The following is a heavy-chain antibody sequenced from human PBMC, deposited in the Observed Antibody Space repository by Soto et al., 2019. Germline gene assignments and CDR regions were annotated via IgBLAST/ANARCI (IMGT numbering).Heavy chain of an antibody. V-gene: IGHV4-31*03. CDR1: GGSISSGGYY. CDR2: IYYSGST. D-gene: IGHD2-15*01. CDR3: ARWVRDKNLGYCSGGSCYNPMNWFDP. Sequence: TLSLTCTVSGGSISSGGYYWSWIRQHPGKGLEWIGYIYYSGSTYYNPSLKSRVTISVDTSKNQFSLKLSSVTAADTAVYYCARWVRDKNLGYCSGGSCYNPMNWFDPWGQGTLVTVSS. J-gene: IGHJ5*02.